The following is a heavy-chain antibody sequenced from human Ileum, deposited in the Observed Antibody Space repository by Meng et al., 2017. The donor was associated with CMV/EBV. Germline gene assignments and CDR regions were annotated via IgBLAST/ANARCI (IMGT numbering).Heavy chain of an antibody. V-gene: IGHV3-23*03. CDR1: GLTFSRSA. CDR2: IYSGASST. J-gene: IGHJ6*02. D-gene: IGHD1-26*01. Sequence: GGSLRLSCAASGLTFSRSAMTWVRQAPGKGLEWLSVIYSGASSTYYADSVKGRFTISSNNSKNTVYLQMNSLRAEDKAVYYCAKDVGATPYYYYGMDVWGQGTMVTVSS. CDR3: AKDVGATPYYYYGMDV.